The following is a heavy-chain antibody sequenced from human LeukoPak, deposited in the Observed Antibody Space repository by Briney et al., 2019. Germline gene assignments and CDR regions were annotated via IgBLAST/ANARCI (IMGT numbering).Heavy chain of an antibody. CDR2: ITGSGGST. Sequence: GGSLRLSCVASGFTFSTYGMSWVRQAPGKGLEWVSAITGSGGSTYYADSVKGRFTISRDNSRNTLYLQINSLRVEDTAVYYCARDQLGAVLYFDYWGQGALVTVSS. V-gene: IGHV3-23*01. CDR3: ARDQLGAVLYFDY. D-gene: IGHD1-1*01. CDR1: GFTFSTYG. J-gene: IGHJ4*02.